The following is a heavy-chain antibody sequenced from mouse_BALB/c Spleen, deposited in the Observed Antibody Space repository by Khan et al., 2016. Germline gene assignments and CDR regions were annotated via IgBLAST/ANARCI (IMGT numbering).Heavy chain of an antibody. CDR1: GFSLTSYG. Sequence: VQLQESGPGLVQPSQSLSITCTVSGFSLTSYGVHWVRQSPGKGLEWLGVIWSGGSTDYNAAFISRLSISKDNSTSQVFFKMNSLQANDTAIYYCAREDYYGTYWYFDVWGAGTTVTVSS. CDR3: AREDYYGTYWYFDV. D-gene: IGHD1-1*01. J-gene: IGHJ1*01. CDR2: IWSGGST. V-gene: IGHV2-2*02.